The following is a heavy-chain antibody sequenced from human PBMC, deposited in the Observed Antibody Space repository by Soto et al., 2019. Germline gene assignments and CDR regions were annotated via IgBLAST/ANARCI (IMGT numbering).Heavy chain of an antibody. D-gene: IGHD5-18*01. Sequence: SGGSLRLSCAASGFTFSSYGMHWVRQAPGKGLEWVAVIWYDGSNKYYADSVKGRFTISRDNSKNTLYLQMNSLRAEDTAVYYCTYLGDRDYGYSSLNWFDPCGQGTLVTVSS. CDR2: IWYDGSNK. J-gene: IGHJ5*02. CDR1: GFTFSSYG. V-gene: IGHV3-33*01. CDR3: TYLGDRDYGYSSLNWFDP.